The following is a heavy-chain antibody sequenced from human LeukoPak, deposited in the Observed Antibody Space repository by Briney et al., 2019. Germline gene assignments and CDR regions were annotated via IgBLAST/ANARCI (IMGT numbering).Heavy chain of an antibody. CDR1: GFTFSSYA. V-gene: IGHV3-30*04. J-gene: IGHJ4*02. Sequence: GRSLRLSCAASGFTFSSYAMHWVRQAPGKGLEWVAVISYDGSNKYYADSVKGRFTISRDNSKNTLYLQMNSLRAEDTAVYYCAREAEYCSSTSCPFDYWGQGTLVTASS. CDR3: AREAEYCSSTSCPFDY. CDR2: ISYDGSNK. D-gene: IGHD2-2*01.